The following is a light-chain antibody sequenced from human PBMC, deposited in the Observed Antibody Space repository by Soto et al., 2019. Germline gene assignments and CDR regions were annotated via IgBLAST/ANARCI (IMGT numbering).Light chain of an antibody. CDR2: SSN. Sequence: QSVLTQPPSASGTPGQRVTISCSGGSSNIGSYSVNWYQQLPGTAPKLLIYSSNQRPSGAPDRFSGSKSGTSASLAISGLQTEDEADSYCAAWDDSLNGVVFGGGTKLTVL. V-gene: IGLV1-44*01. CDR3: AAWDDSLNGVV. J-gene: IGLJ2*01. CDR1: SSNIGSYS.